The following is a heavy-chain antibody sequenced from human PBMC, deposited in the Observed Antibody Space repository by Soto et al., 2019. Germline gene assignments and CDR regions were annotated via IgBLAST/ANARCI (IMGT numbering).Heavy chain of an antibody. D-gene: IGHD3-22*01. CDR3: ARVYYDSSGYCDY. V-gene: IGHV1-18*04. CDR2: ISAYNGNT. CDR1: GYIFIGFY. Sequence: GASVKVSCKASGYIFIGFYMHWVRQAPGQGLEWMGWISAYNGNTNYAQKLQGRVTMTTDTSTSTAYMELRSLRSDDTAVYYCARVYYDSSGYCDYWGQGTLVTVSS. J-gene: IGHJ4*02.